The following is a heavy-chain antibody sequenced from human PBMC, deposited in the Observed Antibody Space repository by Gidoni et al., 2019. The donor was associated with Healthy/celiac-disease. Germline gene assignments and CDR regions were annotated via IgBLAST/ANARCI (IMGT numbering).Heavy chain of an antibody. Sequence: QVQLPESGPGLVKPSEPLSLTCTVSGGCISSYYWSWIRQPPGKGLEWIGYIYYSGSTNYNPSLKRRVTISVDTSKNQFSLKLSSVTAADTAVYYCAREGVIVVNDAFDIWGQGTMVTVSS. D-gene: IGHD3-22*01. CDR3: AREGVIVVNDAFDI. CDR1: GGCISSYY. V-gene: IGHV4-59*01. CDR2: IYYSGST. J-gene: IGHJ3*02.